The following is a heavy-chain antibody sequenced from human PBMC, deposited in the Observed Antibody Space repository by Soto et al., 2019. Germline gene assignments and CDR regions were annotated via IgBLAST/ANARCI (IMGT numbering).Heavy chain of an antibody. D-gene: IGHD6-25*01. J-gene: IGHJ5*02. CDR1: AASFSKYY. Sequence: SETLSLTCNVSAASFSKYYWTWIRQSPGKGLEWIGYIYFNGNTNYNPSLKRRVTISIDTSKNQFSLRLASVTAADTAFYYCGSVRPSGYVLSWGQGTLVTVSS. CDR3: GSVRPSGYVLS. CDR2: IYFNGNT. V-gene: IGHV4-59*01.